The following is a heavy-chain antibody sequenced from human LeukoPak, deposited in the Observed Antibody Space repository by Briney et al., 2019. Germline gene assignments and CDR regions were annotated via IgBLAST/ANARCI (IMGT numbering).Heavy chain of an antibody. D-gene: IGHD6-13*01. CDR3: ASQVEIAAAGGDAFDI. V-gene: IGHV3-30-3*01. CDR1: GFTFSSYA. Sequence: PGGSLRLSCAASGFTFSSYAMHWVRQAPGKGLEWVAVISYDGSNKYYADSVKGRFTISRDNSKNTLYLQMNSLRAEDTAVYYCASQVEIAAAGGDAFDIWGQGTMVTVSS. CDR2: ISYDGSNK. J-gene: IGHJ3*02.